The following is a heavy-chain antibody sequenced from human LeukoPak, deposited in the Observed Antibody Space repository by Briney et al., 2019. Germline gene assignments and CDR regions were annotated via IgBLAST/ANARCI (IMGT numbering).Heavy chain of an antibody. CDR3: ARDLQRYYFGTSGYYFGAFDI. J-gene: IGHJ3*02. D-gene: IGHD3-22*01. CDR1: GFTFSSYN. Sequence: PGGSLRLSCAASGFTFSSYNINWVRQAPGKGLEWVSSISSSSSYIYYADSVKGRFTISRDNAKNSLYLQMNSLRAEDTAVYYCARDLQRYYFGTSGYYFGAFDIWGQGTMVTVSS. V-gene: IGHV3-21*01. CDR2: ISSSSSYI.